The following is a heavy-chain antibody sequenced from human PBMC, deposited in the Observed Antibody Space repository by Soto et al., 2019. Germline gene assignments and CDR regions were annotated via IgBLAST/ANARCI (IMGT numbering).Heavy chain of an antibody. CDR2: FNPTGDTA. CDR3: ARGGRIVDTGIGYYYYHAMDV. CDR1: GYTFTSYY. J-gene: IGHJ6*02. V-gene: IGHV1-46*01. D-gene: IGHD5-18*01. Sequence: ASVKVSCKASGYTFTSYYIHWVRQAPGQGLEWMGIFNPTGDTASYAQKLQGRVTMTRDTSTGTAYMELGSLRSEDTAVYYCARGGRIVDTGIGYYYYHAMDVWGQGTTVTV.